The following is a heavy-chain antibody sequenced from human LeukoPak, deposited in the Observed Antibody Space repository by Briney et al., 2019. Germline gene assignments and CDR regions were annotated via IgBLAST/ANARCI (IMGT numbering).Heavy chain of an antibody. CDR3: ARGLGSGWNYYYYYMDV. V-gene: IGHV1-8*01. CDR1: GYTLSFYE. Sequence: ASVKVSCKASGYTLSFYEINWVRQATGQGLEWMGWMNPNSGNTGYAQKFQGRVTMTRNTSISTAYMELSSLRSEDTAVYYCARGLGSGWNYYYYYMDVWGKGTTVTISS. J-gene: IGHJ6*03. D-gene: IGHD6-19*01. CDR2: MNPNSGNT.